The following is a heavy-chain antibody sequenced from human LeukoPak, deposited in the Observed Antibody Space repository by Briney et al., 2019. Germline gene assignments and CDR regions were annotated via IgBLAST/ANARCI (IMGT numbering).Heavy chain of an antibody. CDR3: ARAPKLGYCSSTSCYGAWDY. CDR1: GGTFSSYA. V-gene: IGHV1-69*13. Sequence: SVKVSCKASGGTFSSYAISWVRQAPGQGLEWMGGIIPIFGTANYAQKFQGRVTITADESTSTAYMELSSLRSEDTAVYYCARAPKLGYCSSTSCYGAWDYWGQGTLVTISS. D-gene: IGHD2-2*01. J-gene: IGHJ4*02. CDR2: IIPIFGTA.